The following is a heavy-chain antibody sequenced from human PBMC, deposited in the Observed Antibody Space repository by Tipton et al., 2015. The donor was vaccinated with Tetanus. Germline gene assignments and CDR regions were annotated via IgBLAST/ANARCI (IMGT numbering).Heavy chain of an antibody. D-gene: IGHD3-22*01. CDR3: ARLEYYSDTSGYWY. J-gene: IGHJ4*02. Sequence: TLSLTCAVYGGSFSGYYWSWIRQPPGKGLEWIGSIYYSGNTYYNPSLKSRVTISVDTSKNQFSLKLSSVTAADSAVYYCARLEYYSDTSGYWYWGQGTLVTVSS. CDR1: GGSFSGYY. V-gene: IGHV4-34*01. CDR2: IYYSGNT.